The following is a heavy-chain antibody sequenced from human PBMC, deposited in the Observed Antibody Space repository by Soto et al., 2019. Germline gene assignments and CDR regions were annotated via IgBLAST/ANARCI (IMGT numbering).Heavy chain of an antibody. Sequence: GGSLRLSCAASGVTFTTAWINWVRQAPGKGLEWVGRIKSKIDGGTTDFAAPVKGRFAISRDDSRNMVYFQMNSLEIEDTAVYYCTTDSHFTMKLVRFDYWGLGTLVTVSS. CDR2: IKSKIDGGTT. CDR3: TTDSHFTMKLVRFDY. J-gene: IGHJ4*01. D-gene: IGHD3-22*01. CDR1: GVTFTTAW. V-gene: IGHV3-15*07.